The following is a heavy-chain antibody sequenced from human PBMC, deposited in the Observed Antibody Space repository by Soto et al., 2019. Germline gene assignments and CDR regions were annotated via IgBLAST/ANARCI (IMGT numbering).Heavy chain of an antibody. CDR2: LYNSETT. Sequence: PGGSLRLSCEASGFIFSSYAMNWVRQAPGKGLEWVSVLYNSETTYYAESVKGRFTISRDTVKNTVYLEMNNLRVDDTAVYYCARDKTQGAGWFDPWGRGTLVTVSS. J-gene: IGHJ5*02. CDR3: ARDKTQGAGWFDP. V-gene: IGHV3-53*01. CDR1: GFIFSSYA.